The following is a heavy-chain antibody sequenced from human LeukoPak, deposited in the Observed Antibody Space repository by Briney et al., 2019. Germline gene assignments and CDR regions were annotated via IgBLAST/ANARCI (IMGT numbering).Heavy chain of an antibody. Sequence: SETLSLTCAVYGGSFSGYYWSWIRQPPGKGLEWIGEINHSGSTNYNPSLKSRVTISVDTSKNQFSLKLSSVTAADTAVYYCASGDILTGYFYWGQGTLVTVSS. D-gene: IGHD3-9*01. V-gene: IGHV4-34*01. J-gene: IGHJ4*02. CDR2: INHSGST. CDR1: GGSFSGYY. CDR3: ASGDILTGYFY.